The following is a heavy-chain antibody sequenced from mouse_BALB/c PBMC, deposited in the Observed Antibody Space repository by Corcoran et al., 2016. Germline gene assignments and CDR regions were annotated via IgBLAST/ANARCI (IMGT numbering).Heavy chain of an antibody. V-gene: IGHV1-39*01. D-gene: IGHD1-1*01. Sequence: EIQLQQTGPELVKPGASVKRSCKAYGYSFTDYIMIWVKKSHGKSLEWIGNINPYYGSTSYNLKFKGKATLTVDKSSSTAYMQLNSLTSEDSAVYYCARSDGSSPAWFAYWGQGTLVTVSA. CDR3: ARSDGSSPAWFAY. J-gene: IGHJ3*01. CDR2: INPYYGST. CDR1: GYSFTDYI.